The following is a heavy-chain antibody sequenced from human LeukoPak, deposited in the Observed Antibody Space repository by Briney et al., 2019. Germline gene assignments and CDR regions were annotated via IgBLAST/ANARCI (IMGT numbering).Heavy chain of an antibody. CDR1: DFSFITYA. Sequence: GGSLRLSCAASDFSFITYAMSWVRQAPGKGLEWVATISGGGDATYYAHSVKGRFTISRDNSKNTLYLQMTSLRVADTAVYYCARDSSMLRGPLVIYYFDFWGQGTLVTVSS. V-gene: IGHV3-23*01. CDR2: ISGGGDAT. CDR3: ARDSSMLRGPLVIYYFDF. J-gene: IGHJ4*02. D-gene: IGHD3-10*01.